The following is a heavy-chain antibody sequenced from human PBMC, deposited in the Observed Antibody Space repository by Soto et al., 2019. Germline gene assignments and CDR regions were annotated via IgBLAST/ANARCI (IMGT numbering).Heavy chain of an antibody. CDR3: ARRPQDCSGGRCYLYFHH. D-gene: IGHD2-15*01. CDR1: GGSISSGDYY. V-gene: IGHV4-30-4*01. Sequence: QVQLQESGPGLVKPSQTLSLTCTVSGGSISSGDYYWSWIRQPPGKGLEWIGHIYYSGSTYYNPSLKSRVTISVDTSKNQFSLKLSSVTAADTAVYYCARRPQDCSGGRCYLYFHHWGQGTLVTVSS. CDR2: IYYSGST. J-gene: IGHJ1*01.